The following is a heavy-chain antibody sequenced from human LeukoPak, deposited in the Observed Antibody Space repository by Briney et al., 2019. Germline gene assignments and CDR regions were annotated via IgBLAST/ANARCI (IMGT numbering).Heavy chain of an antibody. D-gene: IGHD5-18*01. CDR1: GFTFSSYG. CDR3: ARDTWIQLWLPDY. J-gene: IGHJ4*02. Sequence: GRSLRLSCAASGFTFSSYGMHWVRQAPGKGLEWVSVIYSGGSTYYADSVKGRFTISRDNSKNTLFLQMNSLRVEDTAVYYCARDTWIQLWLPDYWGQGTLVTVSS. CDR2: IYSGGST. V-gene: IGHV3-53*01.